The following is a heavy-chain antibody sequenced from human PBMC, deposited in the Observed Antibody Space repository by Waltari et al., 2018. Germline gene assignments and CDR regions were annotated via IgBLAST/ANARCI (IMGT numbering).Heavy chain of an antibody. CDR2: VSAYKCNT. CDR3: ARVIAVAGTRFYYYYMDV. D-gene: IGHD6-19*01. CDR1: GYTFTSYG. Sequence: QVQLVQSGAEVKKPGASVKVSCKASGYTFTSYGISWVRQAPGQGLEWMGWVSAYKCNTNYAQKRQGRVTMTTDSSTSTAYMELRSLRSDDTAVYYCARVIAVAGTRFYYYYMDVWGKGTTVTVSS. J-gene: IGHJ6*03. V-gene: IGHV1-18*01.